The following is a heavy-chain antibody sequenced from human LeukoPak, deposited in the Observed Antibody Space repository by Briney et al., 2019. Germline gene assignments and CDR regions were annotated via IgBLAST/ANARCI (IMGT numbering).Heavy chain of an antibody. D-gene: IGHD3-22*01. CDR3: ARDLTSSGYHNWFDP. Sequence: SETLSLTCTVSGDSINKYFWSWLRQSPGKGLEWIGYISHSGNTNYNPSLKSRVTISLDKSNNQFSLKLSSVTAADTAVYYCARDLTSSGYHNWFDPWGQGTLVTVSS. J-gene: IGHJ5*02. CDR2: ISHSGNT. CDR1: GDSINKYF. V-gene: IGHV4-59*12.